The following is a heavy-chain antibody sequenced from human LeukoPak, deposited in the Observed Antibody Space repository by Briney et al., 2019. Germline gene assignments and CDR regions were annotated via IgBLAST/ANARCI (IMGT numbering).Heavy chain of an antibody. J-gene: IGHJ4*02. V-gene: IGHV3-15*04. Sequence: GGSLRLSCAASGFTFSNAWMSWVRQAPGKGLEWVGRIESKTEGEKTDYAAPVKGRFTISRDDSKNTLYLQMNSLETEDTAVYYCAARPKYADYWGQGTLVTVSS. CDR3: AARPKYADY. CDR1: GFTFSNAW. CDR2: IESKTEGEKT.